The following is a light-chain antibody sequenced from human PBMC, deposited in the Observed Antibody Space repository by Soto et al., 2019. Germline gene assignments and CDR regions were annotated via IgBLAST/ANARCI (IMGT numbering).Light chain of an antibody. CDR2: GAS. J-gene: IGKJ4*01. Sequence: EIVMTQSPATLSVSPGERATLSCRASQSVSSNLAWYQQKPGQAPRLLIYGASTRATGIPARFSGSGSGTEFTLTISSLQSEDFAVDYCQQYNNWPPLTFGGGPKVEIK. V-gene: IGKV3-15*01. CDR1: QSVSSN. CDR3: QQYNNWPPLT.